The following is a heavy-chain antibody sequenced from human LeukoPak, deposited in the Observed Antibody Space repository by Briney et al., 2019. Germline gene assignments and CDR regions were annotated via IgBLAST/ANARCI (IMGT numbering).Heavy chain of an antibody. CDR1: GGSISSGVYY. J-gene: IGHJ4*02. D-gene: IGHD2-21*02. V-gene: IGHV4-31*03. CDR2: IYHSGST. Sequence: PSQTLSLTCTVSGGSISSGVYYWSWIRQRPGKGLEWIGYIYHSGSTYYNPSLKSRVTISLDTSKNQFSLKLSSVTAADTAVYYCARDLPTYCGGDCYSGGFDYWGQGTLVTVSS. CDR3: ARDLPTYCGGDCYSGGFDY.